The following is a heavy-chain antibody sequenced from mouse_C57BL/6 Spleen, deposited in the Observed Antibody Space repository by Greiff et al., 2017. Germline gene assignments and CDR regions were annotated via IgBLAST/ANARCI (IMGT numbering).Heavy chain of an antibody. CDR3: ARSGGGYFAY. CDR2: INPSSGYT. V-gene: IGHV1-4*01. CDR1: GYTFTSYS. Sequence: QVQLQQPGAELARPGASVKLSCKASGYTFTSYSMHWVKQRPGQGLEWIGYINPSSGYTKYNQKFKDKATLTVDKSSSTAYMQLSSLTSEDSAVYYCARSGGGYFAYWGRGTVVTVSA. J-gene: IGHJ3*01. D-gene: IGHD1-1*02.